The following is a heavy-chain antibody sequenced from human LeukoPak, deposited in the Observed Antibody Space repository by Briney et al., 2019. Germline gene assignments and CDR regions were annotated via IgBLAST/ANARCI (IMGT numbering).Heavy chain of an antibody. CDR1: GYTFTGYC. V-gene: IGHV1-2*02. CDR3: ARVVEDDSSGYGDYYYYMDV. CDR2: INPNSGGT. J-gene: IGHJ6*03. Sequence: GASVKVSCKASGYTFTGYCMHWVRQAPGQGLEWMGWINPNSGGTNYAQKFQGRVTITTDESTSTAYMELSSLRSEDTAVYYCARVVEDDSSGYGDYYYYMDVWGKGTTVTVSS. D-gene: IGHD3-22*01.